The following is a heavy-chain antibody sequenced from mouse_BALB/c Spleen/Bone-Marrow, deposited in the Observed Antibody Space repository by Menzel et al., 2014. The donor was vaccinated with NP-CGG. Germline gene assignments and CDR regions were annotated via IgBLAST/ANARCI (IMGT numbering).Heavy chain of an antibody. Sequence: VHLVESGAELARPGASVKLSRKASGYTFTSYWMQWVKQRPGQGLEWIGAIYPGDGDTRYTQKFKGKATLTADKSSSTAYMQLSSLASEDSAVYYCARRDYGIRENYYAMDYWGQGTSVTVSS. V-gene: IGHV1-87*01. CDR1: GYTFTSYW. J-gene: IGHJ4*01. D-gene: IGHD1-2*01. CDR3: ARRDYGIRENYYAMDY. CDR2: IYPGDGDT.